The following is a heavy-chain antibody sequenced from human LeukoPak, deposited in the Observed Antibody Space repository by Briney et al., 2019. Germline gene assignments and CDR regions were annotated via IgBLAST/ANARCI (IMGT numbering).Heavy chain of an antibody. Sequence: GGSLRPSCAASGFTVTTSYMTWVRQAPGKGLEWVSVIYSGGSIYYADSVKGRFTISRDHSKNTLHLQMNSLRAEDTAVYYCARVGSGWSLDYWGQGALVTVSS. CDR2: IYSGGSI. V-gene: IGHV3-53*01. CDR1: GFTVTTSY. CDR3: ARVGSGWSLDY. J-gene: IGHJ4*02. D-gene: IGHD6-19*01.